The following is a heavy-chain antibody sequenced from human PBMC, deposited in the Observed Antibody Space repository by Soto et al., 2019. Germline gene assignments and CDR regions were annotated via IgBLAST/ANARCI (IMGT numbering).Heavy chain of an antibody. Sequence: EVHLVESGGGLVQPGRSLRLSCAASGFTFDDYAMHWVRQAPGKGLEWVSGSSWNSDSTGYADSVKSRFTISRDNAKNSLFLQMNSLRAEDTALYFCAKDTYIIVGGTHIDFWGRGTLVSVSS. V-gene: IGHV3-9*01. CDR1: GFTFDDYA. D-gene: IGHD1-26*01. J-gene: IGHJ4*02. CDR3: AKDTYIIVGGTHIDF. CDR2: SSWNSDST.